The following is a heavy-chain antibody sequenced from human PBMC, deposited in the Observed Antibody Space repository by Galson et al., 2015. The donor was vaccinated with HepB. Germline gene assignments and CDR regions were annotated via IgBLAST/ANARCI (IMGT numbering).Heavy chain of an antibody. V-gene: IGHV4-59*01. D-gene: IGHD2-2*01. J-gene: IGHJ5*02. CDR1: GGSISSYY. Sequence: SETLSLTCTVSGGSISSYYWSWIRQPPGKGLEWIGYIYYSGSTNYNPSLKSRVTISVDTSKNQFSLKLSSVTAADTAVYYCARAGAVVVPAAQNNWFDPWGQGTLVTVSS. CDR3: ARAGAVVVPAAQNNWFDP. CDR2: IYYSGST.